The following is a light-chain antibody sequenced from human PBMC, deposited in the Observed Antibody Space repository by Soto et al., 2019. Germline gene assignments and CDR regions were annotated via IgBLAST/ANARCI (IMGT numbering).Light chain of an antibody. CDR1: SSDVGSYNR. Sequence: QSALTQPPSVSGSPGQSVTLSFTGTSSDVGSYNRVSWYQQPPGTPPKLMMYEVSNRPSGVPDRFSGSKSGNTASLTIAGLQAEDEADYSCSSYTRSSTLVFGAGTKLTVL. J-gene: IGLJ2*01. V-gene: IGLV2-18*02. CDR2: EVS. CDR3: SSYTRSSTLV.